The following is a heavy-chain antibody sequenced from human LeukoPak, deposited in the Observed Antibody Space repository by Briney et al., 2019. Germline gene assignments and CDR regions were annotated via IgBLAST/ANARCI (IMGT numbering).Heavy chain of an antibody. CDR2: IKSKTDGETT. Sequence: GSLRLSCVDSGLTFTNAWMSWVRQAPGKGLEWIGRIKSKTDGETTNYAEPVRGRFTISRDDSKSAVYLQMNSLKIEDTAVYYCTTDLGTYYHGSQRLIPIDYWGQGTLVTVSS. V-gene: IGHV3-15*01. CDR1: GLTFTNAW. J-gene: IGHJ4*02. D-gene: IGHD3-10*01. CDR3: TTDLGTYYHGSQRLIPIDY.